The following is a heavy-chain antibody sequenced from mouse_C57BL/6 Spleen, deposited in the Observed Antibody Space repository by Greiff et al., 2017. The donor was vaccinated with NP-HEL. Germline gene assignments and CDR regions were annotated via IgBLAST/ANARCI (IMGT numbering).Heavy chain of an antibody. Sequence: VQLQQSVAELVRPGASVKLSCTASGFNIKNTYMHWVKQRPEQGLEWIGRIDPAHGNTKYAPKFQGKATITAETSSNTAYLQLSSLTSEDTAIYYWADGNYVDAMDYWGQGTSVTVSS. CDR3: ADGNYVDAMDY. D-gene: IGHD2-1*01. J-gene: IGHJ4*01. CDR1: GFNIKNTY. V-gene: IGHV14-3*01. CDR2: IDPAHGNT.